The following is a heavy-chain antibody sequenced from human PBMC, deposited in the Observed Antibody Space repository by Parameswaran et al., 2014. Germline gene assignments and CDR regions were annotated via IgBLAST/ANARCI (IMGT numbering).Heavy chain of an antibody. J-gene: IGHJ2*01. D-gene: IGHD3-22*01. V-gene: IGHV3-7*01. CDR2: IKQDGSEK. Sequence: RWIRQPPGKGLEWVANIKQDGSEKYYVDSVKGRFTISRDNAKNSLYLQMNSLRAEDTAVYYCARESDSSGYHWYFDLWGRGTLVTVSS. CDR3: ARESDSSGYHWYFDL.